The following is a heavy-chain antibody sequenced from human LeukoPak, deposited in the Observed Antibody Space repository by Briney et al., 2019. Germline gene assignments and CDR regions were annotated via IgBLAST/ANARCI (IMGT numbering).Heavy chain of an antibody. D-gene: IGHD5-12*01. V-gene: IGHV3-9*01. J-gene: IGHJ4*02. CDR3: AINGGGDSGYGNFDY. CDR2: INWNSDSI. Sequence: PGGSLRLSCAASGFSLDDYAMHWVRQVRGKGLEWVSGINWNSDSIGYADSVKGRFTTSRGNAKNSLYLQMNSLRAEDTAFYYCAINGGGDSGYGNFDYWGQGTLVTVSS. CDR1: GFSLDDYA.